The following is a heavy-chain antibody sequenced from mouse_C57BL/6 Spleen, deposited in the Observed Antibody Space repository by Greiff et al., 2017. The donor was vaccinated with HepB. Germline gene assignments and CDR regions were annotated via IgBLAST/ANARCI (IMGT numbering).Heavy chain of an antibody. CDR3: ARGLSDAMDY. Sequence: EVQLQESGPELVKPGASVKMSCKASGYTFTDYNMHWVKQSNGKSLEWVGYINPNNGGTSYNQKFKGKATLTVNKSSSTAYMELRSLTSEDSAVYYCARGLSDAMDYWGQGTSVTVSS. CDR2: INPNNGGT. CDR1: GYTFTDYN. J-gene: IGHJ4*01. V-gene: IGHV1-22*01.